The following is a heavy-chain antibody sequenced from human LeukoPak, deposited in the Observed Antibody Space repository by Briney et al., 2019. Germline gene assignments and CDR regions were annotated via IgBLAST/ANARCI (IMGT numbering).Heavy chain of an antibody. D-gene: IGHD3-10*02. V-gene: IGHV4-4*07. Sequence: SESLSLTCSVSGGSISSYYWGWIRQPAGKGLEWIGRIYTSGSTNYSPSLKSRVTMSVDTSENQFSLRLTSVTAADTAVYYCARDHMFWYFDLWGRGTLVTVSS. CDR1: GGSISSYY. J-gene: IGHJ2*01. CDR3: ARDHMFWYFDL. CDR2: IYTSGST.